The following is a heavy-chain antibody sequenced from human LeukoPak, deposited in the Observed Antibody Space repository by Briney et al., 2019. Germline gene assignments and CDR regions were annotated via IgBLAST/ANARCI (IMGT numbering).Heavy chain of an antibody. D-gene: IGHD1-26*01. Sequence: GGSLRLTCAASGFTFSDYWMHWVRHAPGKGLVWVSRINSDGSSTSYADSVKGRFTISRDNAKNTLYLQMNSLRAEDTAVYYCARVSRGSYYGYYYYYMDVWGKGTTVTVSS. J-gene: IGHJ6*03. CDR1: GFTFSDYW. V-gene: IGHV3-74*01. CDR3: ARVSRGSYYGYYYYYMDV. CDR2: INSDGSST.